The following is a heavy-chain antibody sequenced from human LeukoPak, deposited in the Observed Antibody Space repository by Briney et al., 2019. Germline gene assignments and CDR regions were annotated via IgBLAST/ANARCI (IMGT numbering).Heavy chain of an antibody. V-gene: IGHV4-59*11. CDR2: IYYSGGT. CDR1: GDSLSSHY. J-gene: IGHJ6*02. CDR3: ARCTYYDILTGYYTSYGMDV. D-gene: IGHD3-9*01. Sequence: SETLSLTCTVSGDSLSSHYWSWIRQPPGKGLEWIGYIYYSGGTNYNPSLKSRVTISVDTSKNQFSLKLSSVTAADTAVYYCARCTYYDILTGYYTSYGMDVWGQGTTVTVSS.